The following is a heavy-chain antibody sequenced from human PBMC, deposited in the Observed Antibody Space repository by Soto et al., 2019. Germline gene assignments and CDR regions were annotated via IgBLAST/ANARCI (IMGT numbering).Heavy chain of an antibody. V-gene: IGHV4-59*01. Sequence: PSETLSLTCTVSGGSISSYYWSWIRQPPGKGLEWIGYIYCSGSTNYNPSLKSRVTISVDTSKNQFSLKLSSVTAADTAVYYCARDLYDSSGSYYDYWGQGTLVTVSS. CDR1: GGSISSYY. CDR3: ARDLYDSSGSYYDY. CDR2: IYCSGST. J-gene: IGHJ4*02. D-gene: IGHD3-22*01.